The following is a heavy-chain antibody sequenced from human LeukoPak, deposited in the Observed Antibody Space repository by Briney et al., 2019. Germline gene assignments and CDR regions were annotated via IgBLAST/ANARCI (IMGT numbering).Heavy chain of an antibody. CDR1: GGSLSSYY. CDR2: IYYSGSN. V-gene: IGHV4-59*01. CDR3: LSAYYLFRFDF. J-gene: IGHJ4*02. D-gene: IGHD3-22*01. Sequence: SESLSLTCTVSGGSLSSYYWSWIRQPPGKGLEWVGYIYYSGSNNYNPSFMSGVTIPVAPSKNQSSLMLSSVTAADAAVYYCLSAYYLFRFDFWGQGTLVTVSS.